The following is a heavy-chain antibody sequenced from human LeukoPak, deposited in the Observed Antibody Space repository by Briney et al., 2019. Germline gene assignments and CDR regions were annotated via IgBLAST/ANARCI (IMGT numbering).Heavy chain of an antibody. D-gene: IGHD4-17*01. CDR3: ARGPSYGLYYYYYYMDV. J-gene: IGHJ6*03. V-gene: IGHV3-7*01. Sequence: GGSLRLSCAASRFTFSNYWMSWVRQAPGKGLEWVANIKQDGSEKYYVDSVKGRFTISRDNAKNSLYLQMNSLRAEDTAVYYCARGPSYGLYYYYYYMDVWGKGTTVTISS. CDR1: RFTFSNYW. CDR2: IKQDGSEK.